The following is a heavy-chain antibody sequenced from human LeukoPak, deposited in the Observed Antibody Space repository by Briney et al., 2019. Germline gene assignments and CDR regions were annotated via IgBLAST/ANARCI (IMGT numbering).Heavy chain of an antibody. D-gene: IGHD1-26*01. Sequence: GGSLRLSCSASGFTFSSYAMHWVRQAPGKGLEYVSAISSNGGSTNYADSVKGRFTISRDNSKSMLYLQMSSLRAEDTAAYYCAKVSWSWYFDSWGQGNLVTVSS. J-gene: IGHJ4*02. CDR1: GFTFSSYA. CDR2: ISSNGGST. V-gene: IGHV3-64*04. CDR3: AKVSWSWYFDS.